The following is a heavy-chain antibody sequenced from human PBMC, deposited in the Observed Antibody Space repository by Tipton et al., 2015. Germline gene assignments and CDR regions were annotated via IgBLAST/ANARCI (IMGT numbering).Heavy chain of an antibody. CDR1: DDSIRGGGYY. V-gene: IGHV4-61*08. J-gene: IGHJ4*02. D-gene: IGHD6-6*01. CDR2: TFSGGST. Sequence: TLSLTCTVSDDSIRGGGYYWSWIRQRPGKGLEWIGYTFSGGSTNYNPSLKSRVTISLDTSKNQFSLMLSSVTAADTAVYYRVRETEGSSEAYWGQGTLATVYS. CDR3: VRETEGSSEAY.